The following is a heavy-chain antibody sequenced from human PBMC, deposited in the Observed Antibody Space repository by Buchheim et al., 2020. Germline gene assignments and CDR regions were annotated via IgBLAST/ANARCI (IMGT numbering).Heavy chain of an antibody. V-gene: IGHV3-23*01. CDR1: RFTFSSYA. D-gene: IGHD1-26*01. CDR3: AKGVGATSSYGMDV. CDR2: ISGSGNSP. Sequence: EVQLLESGGGLVQPGGSLRLSCAASRFTFSSYAMTWVRQAPGKGLEWVSTISGSGNSPYYTDSVKGRFTISRDNSKNTLYLQMNSLRAEDTAVYYCAKGVGATSSYGMDVWGKGTT. J-gene: IGHJ6*04.